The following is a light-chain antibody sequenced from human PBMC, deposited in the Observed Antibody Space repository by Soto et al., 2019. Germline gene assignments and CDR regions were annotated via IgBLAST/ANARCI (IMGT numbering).Light chain of an antibody. Sequence: ESVLTQSPVTLSFSPCERVTLSCSSIHTISRNYLAWYQQKPGLAPRLIMYHGSRRAAGTPDRFSGSGSGTDFSLTISRLEPEDFAVYYCQQYGSLVPGLTFGGGTKVDIK. CDR1: HTISRNY. J-gene: IGKJ4*01. V-gene: IGKV3-20*01. CDR2: HGS. CDR3: QQYGSLVPGLT.